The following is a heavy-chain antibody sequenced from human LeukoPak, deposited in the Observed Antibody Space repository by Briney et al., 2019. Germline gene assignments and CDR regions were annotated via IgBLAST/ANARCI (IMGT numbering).Heavy chain of an antibody. D-gene: IGHD3-22*01. CDR2: ISSSSSTI. CDR3: ARDRGIGVPGLLDY. Sequence: GGSLRLSCAASGFTFSSYSMNWVRQAPGKGLEWVSSISSSSSTIYYADSVKGRFTISRDNAKNSLYLQMNSLRAEDTAVYYCARDRGIGVPGLLDYWGQGTLVTVSS. J-gene: IGHJ4*02. CDR1: GFTFSSYS. V-gene: IGHV3-48*04.